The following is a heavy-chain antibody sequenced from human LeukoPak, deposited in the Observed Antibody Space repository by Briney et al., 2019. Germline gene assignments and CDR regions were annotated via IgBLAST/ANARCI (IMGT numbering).Heavy chain of an antibody. J-gene: IGHJ3*02. CDR1: GYTFTRYG. Sequence: ASVKVSCKASGYTFTRYGITWVRQAPGQGLEWMGWISTYDGDTYYAQKFQGRVTITADESTGTAYMELSSLRSEDTAVYYCARGVAGDAFDIWGQGTMVTVSS. CDR2: ISTYDGDT. CDR3: ARGVAGDAFDI. D-gene: IGHD6-19*01. V-gene: IGHV1-18*04.